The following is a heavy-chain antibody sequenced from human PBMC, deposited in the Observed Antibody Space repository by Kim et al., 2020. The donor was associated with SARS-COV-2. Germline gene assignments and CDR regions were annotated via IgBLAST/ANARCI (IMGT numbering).Heavy chain of an antibody. J-gene: IGHJ4*02. D-gene: IGHD7-27*01. V-gene: IGHV2-5*01. Sequence: DKRYNPSLRSRFTITKDTSKNQVVLTMTNMDPVDTATYYCAHRPATGDLDHWGQGTLVTVS. CDR3: AHRPATGDLDH. CDR2: DK.